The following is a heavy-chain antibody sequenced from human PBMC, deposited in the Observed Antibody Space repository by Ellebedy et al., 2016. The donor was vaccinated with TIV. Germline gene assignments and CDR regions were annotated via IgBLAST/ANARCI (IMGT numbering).Heavy chain of an antibody. V-gene: IGHV1-8*02. CDR3: ARANMVRGISIYLSWFDP. CDR1: GYMFTTHD. Sequence: ASVKVSXXASGYMFTTHDINWVRQVPGQGLEWMGWMNPDTGNSDSAQKFQGRITMTRNTSKSTLYMELSSLTSEDTAVYYCARANMVRGISIYLSWFDPWGQGTLVTVSS. CDR2: MNPDTGNS. D-gene: IGHD3-10*01. J-gene: IGHJ5*02.